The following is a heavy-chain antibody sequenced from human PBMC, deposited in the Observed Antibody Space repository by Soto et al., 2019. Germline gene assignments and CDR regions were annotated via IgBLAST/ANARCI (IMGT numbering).Heavy chain of an antibody. J-gene: IGHJ4*02. CDR1: GGSIIDGQTY. CDR3: ARDAPGVAPF. CDR2: INYRGTT. V-gene: IGHV4-31*03. D-gene: IGHD2-15*01. Sequence: QVQLQESGPGLVRPSQTLSLTCTVSGGSIIDGQTYLNWIRQHPERGLEWMGYINYRGTTNYSPALKSRLLISVDTSKNQFSLTLTSVTAADTAVYYCARDAPGVAPFWGQGTLVTVSS.